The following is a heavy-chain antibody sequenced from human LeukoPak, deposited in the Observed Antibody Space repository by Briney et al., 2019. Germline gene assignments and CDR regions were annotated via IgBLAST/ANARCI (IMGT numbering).Heavy chain of an antibody. CDR1: GFTFSSYD. CDR2: IGTAGDT. D-gene: IGHD3-3*01. Sequence: PGGSLRLSCAASGFTFSSYDMHWVRQATGKGLEWVSAIGTAGDTYYPGSVKGRFTISRENAKNSLYLQMNSLRAEDTVVYYCARALGSLEWLNPLYYGMDVWGQGTTVTVSS. CDR3: ARALGSLEWLNPLYYGMDV. J-gene: IGHJ6*02. V-gene: IGHV3-13*01.